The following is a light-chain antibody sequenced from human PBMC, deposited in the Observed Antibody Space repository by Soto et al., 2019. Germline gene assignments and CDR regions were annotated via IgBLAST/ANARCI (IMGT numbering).Light chain of an antibody. J-gene: IGKJ2*01. CDR1: QSISSF. Sequence: DIQMTQSPSSLSASVGDRVTITCRASQSISSFLNWYQHKPGKAPKLLIYAASSLQSGVPSRFSGSGSGTDFTLTISSLQPEDCATYYCQQTYSTPYTFGQGTKLEIK. CDR2: AAS. CDR3: QQTYSTPYT. V-gene: IGKV1-39*01.